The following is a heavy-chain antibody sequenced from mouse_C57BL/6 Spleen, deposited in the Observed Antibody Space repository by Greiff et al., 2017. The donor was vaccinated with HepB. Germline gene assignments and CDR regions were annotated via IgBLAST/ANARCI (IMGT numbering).Heavy chain of an antibody. CDR1: GYTFTSYW. V-gene: IGHV1-74*01. J-gene: IGHJ3*01. CDR3: AMGRGFAY. CDR2: IHPSDSDT. D-gene: IGHD3-3*01. Sequence: VQLQQSGAELVKPGASVKISCKASGYTFTSYWMHWVKQRPGQGLEWIGRIHPSDSDTNYNQKFKGKATLTVYKSSSTAYMQLSSLTSEDSAVYYCAMGRGFAYWGQGTLVTVSA.